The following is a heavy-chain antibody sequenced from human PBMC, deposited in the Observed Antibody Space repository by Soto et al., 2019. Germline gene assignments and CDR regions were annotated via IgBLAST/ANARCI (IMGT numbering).Heavy chain of an antibody. V-gene: IGHV4-59*01. CDR3: AREIVGVFSGDYYYYMDV. CDR2: LYYSGST. D-gene: IGHD3-10*01. J-gene: IGHJ6*03. Sequence: PSETLSLTCTVSGGSISSYYWSWIRQPPGKGLEWIGYLYYSGSTNYNPSLPSRVTISVDTSKHPFSPKLTSATAPDTAVYYCAREIVGVFSGDYYYYMDVWGKGTTVTVSS. CDR1: GGSISSYY.